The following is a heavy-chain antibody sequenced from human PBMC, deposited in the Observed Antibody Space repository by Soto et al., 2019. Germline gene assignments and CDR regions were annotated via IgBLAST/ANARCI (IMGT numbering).Heavy chain of an antibody. D-gene: IGHD6-13*01. CDR3: AREGIAAAGTSY. CDR1: GYIFINYA. CDR2: INPANGNT. V-gene: IGHV1-3*01. J-gene: IGHJ4*02. Sequence: QVQLVQSGAEVKKPGASVKVSCKASGYIFINYAMYWVRQAPGQRLEWMGWINPANGNTKYSQKFQGRVTITRDTSASTAYMELSSLSSEDTAVYYCAREGIAAAGTSYWGQGTLVTVSS.